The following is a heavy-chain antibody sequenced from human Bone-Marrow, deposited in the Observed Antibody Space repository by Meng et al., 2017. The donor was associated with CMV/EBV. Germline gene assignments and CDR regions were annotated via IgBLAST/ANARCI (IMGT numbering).Heavy chain of an antibody. V-gene: IGHV1-18*04. CDR2: ISAYNGNT. Sequence: ASVKVSCKASRYTFTKYFTQWVRQGPGQGLEWMGWISAYNGNTNYAQKFQGRVTMTTDTSTSTAYMELRSLRSDDTAVYYCARGPVLDIVVVPAAIDYYGMDVWGQGTTVTVSS. CDR1: RYTFTKYF. J-gene: IGHJ6*02. D-gene: IGHD2-2*02. CDR3: ARGPVLDIVVVPAAIDYYGMDV.